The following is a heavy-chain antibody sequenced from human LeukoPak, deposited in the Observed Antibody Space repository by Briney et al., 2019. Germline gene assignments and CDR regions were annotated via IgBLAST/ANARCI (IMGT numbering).Heavy chain of an antibody. CDR2: IIPIFGTA. CDR1: GGTFSSYA. Sequence: SVKVSCKASGGTFSSYAISWVRQAPGQGLEWMGGIIPIFGTANYAQKLQGRVTMTTDTSTSTAYMELRSLRSDDTAVYYCARDRVTMVRGVIIRALDYWGQGTLVTVSS. CDR3: ARDRVTMVRGVIIRALDY. V-gene: IGHV1-69*05. D-gene: IGHD3-10*01. J-gene: IGHJ4*02.